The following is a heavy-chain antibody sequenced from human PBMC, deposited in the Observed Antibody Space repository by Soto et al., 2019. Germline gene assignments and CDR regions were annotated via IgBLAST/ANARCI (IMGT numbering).Heavy chain of an antibody. D-gene: IGHD3-22*01. CDR3: ARVTYYYDSSGYPIDY. CDR2: IIPILGIT. Sequence: QVQLVQSGAEVKKPGSSVKVSCKASGGTFSSYTISWVRQAPGQGLEWMGRIIPILGITNYAQKFQGRVTITADKYTSTAYMELSSMKTENTAVYYCARVTYYYDSSGYPIDYWGQGTLVTVSS. J-gene: IGHJ4*02. V-gene: IGHV1-69*02. CDR1: GGTFSSYT.